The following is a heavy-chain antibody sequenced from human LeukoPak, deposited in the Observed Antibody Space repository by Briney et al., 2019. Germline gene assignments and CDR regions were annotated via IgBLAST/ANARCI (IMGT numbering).Heavy chain of an antibody. CDR1: GITSSSYW. CDR3: ARGGFRFFAH. Sequence: PGGSLSLSCAASGITSSSYWMNWVRQAPGKGLEWVANINQDGSEKYCVDSVKGRFTISRDNAKNSLYLQMNSLRAEDTAVYYCARGGFRFFAHWGQGTLVTVSS. J-gene: IGHJ5*02. D-gene: IGHD3-22*01. V-gene: IGHV3-7*04. CDR2: INQDGSEK.